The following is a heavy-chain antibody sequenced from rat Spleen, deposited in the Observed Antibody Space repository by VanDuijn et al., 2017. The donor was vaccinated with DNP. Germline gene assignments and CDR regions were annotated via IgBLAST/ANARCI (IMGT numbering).Heavy chain of an antibody. Sequence: EVQLQESGPGLVKPSQSLSLTCSVTGYSITNDYRWNWIRKFPGNKLEWIGHISNSGSTSYNPSLKSRISITRDTSKNQLFLQLNSVTTEDTATYYCARQPTGMDYWGQGVMVIVSS. CDR3: ARQPTGMDY. D-gene: IGHD1-7*01. CDR2: ISNSGST. CDR1: GYSITNDY. V-gene: IGHV3-1*01. J-gene: IGHJ2*01.